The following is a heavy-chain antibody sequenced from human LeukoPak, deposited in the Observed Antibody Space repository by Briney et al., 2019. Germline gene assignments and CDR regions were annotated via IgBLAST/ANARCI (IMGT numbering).Heavy chain of an antibody. CDR1: GFTFSSYG. Sequence: GGSLRLSCAASGFTFSSYGMHWVRQAPGKGLEWVAVIWYDGSNKYYADSVKGRFTISRDNSKNTLHLQMNSLRAEDTAVYYCAKWNTVTTNYYGMDVWGQGTTVTVSS. CDR3: AKWNTVTTNYYGMDV. V-gene: IGHV3-33*06. J-gene: IGHJ6*02. CDR2: IWYDGSNK. D-gene: IGHD4-17*01.